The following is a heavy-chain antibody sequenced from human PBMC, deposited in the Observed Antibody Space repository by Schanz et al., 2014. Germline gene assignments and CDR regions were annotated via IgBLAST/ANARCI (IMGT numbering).Heavy chain of an antibody. V-gene: IGHV1-69*02. J-gene: IGHJ4*02. D-gene: IGHD3-10*01. CDR1: RSTFSSYT. CDR2: FISILDVG. CDR3: ARGGSMVQEINFAY. Sequence: QVQLVQSGAEVKKPGSSVKVSCKASRSTFSSYTISWVRQARGQGLEWVGRFISILDVGNYAQQFQGRVTFTADKSTSTFYMELSSLRSEDTAVYYCARGGSMVQEINFAYWGQGSLVTVSS.